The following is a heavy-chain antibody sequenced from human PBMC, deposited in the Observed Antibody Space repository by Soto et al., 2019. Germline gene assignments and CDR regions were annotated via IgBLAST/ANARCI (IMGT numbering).Heavy chain of an antibody. CDR3: AKDAVAYNGAWDWFDS. D-gene: IGHD6-19*01. CDR1: GFIFSNYA. J-gene: IGHJ5*01. V-gene: IGHV3-23*01. CDR2: IGGTGGDT. Sequence: DVQLLESGGGLVQPGGSLRLSCAASGFIFSNYAMTWVRQAPGKGLESVSAIGGTGGDTYYSKSVKGRFTISRDNSKNTLYLQMNSLSAAETDVYYCAKDAVAYNGAWDWFDSWGQGTLVTVSS.